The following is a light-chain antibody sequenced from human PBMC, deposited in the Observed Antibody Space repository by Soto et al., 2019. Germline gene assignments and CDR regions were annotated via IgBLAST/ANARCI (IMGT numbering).Light chain of an antibody. V-gene: IGLV1-47*01. CDR3: AAWDDSLSGVV. Sequence: QSVLTQPPSASGTPGQRVTISCSGSSSNIGSNYVYWYQQLPGTAPKLLIYRNNQRPSGVPDRISGSKSGTSASLAISGLRSEDEADYYRAAWDDSLSGVVFGGGTKLTVL. CDR2: RNN. CDR1: SSNIGSNY. J-gene: IGLJ2*01.